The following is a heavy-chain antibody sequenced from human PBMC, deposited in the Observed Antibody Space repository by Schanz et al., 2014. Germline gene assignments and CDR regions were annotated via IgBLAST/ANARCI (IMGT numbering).Heavy chain of an antibody. D-gene: IGHD4-17*01. CDR3: ARDGDRFYHNYYMDV. Sequence: QVQLVESGGGVVQPGRSLRLSCAAYGFTFNSYAMTWVRQAPGKGLEWVAVIWSDGSGKYYADSVKGRFTVSRDNARNSLYLHMNTLGAEDTAVYYCARDGDRFYHNYYMDVWGKGTTVTVSS. J-gene: IGHJ6*03. CDR2: IWSDGSGK. V-gene: IGHV3-33*08. CDR1: GFTFNSYA.